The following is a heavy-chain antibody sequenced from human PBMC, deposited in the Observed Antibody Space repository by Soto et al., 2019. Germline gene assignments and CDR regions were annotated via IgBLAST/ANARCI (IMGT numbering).Heavy chain of an antibody. J-gene: IGHJ4*02. CDR1: GGSISSGGYS. Sequence: SETLSLTCAVSGGSISSGGYSWSWIRQPPGKGLEWIGYIYHSGSTYYNPSLKSRVTISVDRSKNQFSLKLSSVAAADTAVYYCARGQVVAAQHWGQGTLVTVSS. V-gene: IGHV4-30-2*01. CDR3: ARGQVVAAQH. CDR2: IYHSGST. D-gene: IGHD2-15*01.